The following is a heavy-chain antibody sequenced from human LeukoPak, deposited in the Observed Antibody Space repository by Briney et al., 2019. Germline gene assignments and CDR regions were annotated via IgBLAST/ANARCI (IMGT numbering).Heavy chain of an antibody. D-gene: IGHD4-17*01. CDR3: ARPFLYGDYVRWAFDI. V-gene: IGHV4-38-2*02. Sequence: SETLSLTCNVSGYSISSGYYWGWIRQPPGKGLEWIANIYHSGSTYYNPSLKSRVTISVDTSKNQFSLKLSSGTAADTAVYYCARPFLYGDYVRWAFDIWGQGTMVTVSS. J-gene: IGHJ3*02. CDR1: GYSISSGYY. CDR2: IYHSGST.